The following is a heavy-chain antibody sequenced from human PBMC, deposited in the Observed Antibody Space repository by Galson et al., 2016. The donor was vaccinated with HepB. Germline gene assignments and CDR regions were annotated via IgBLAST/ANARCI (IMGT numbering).Heavy chain of an antibody. J-gene: IGHJ3*02. CDR3: AKESYRSGYDALDM. CDR1: GFTFSSYA. CDR2: ISSSGDST. Sequence: SLRLSCAASGFTFSSYAMTWVRQAPGKGLEWVSDISSSGDSTYYADSVKGRFTISRDNSKNTLNLQMNSLRAEDTAVYYCAKESYRSGYDALDMWGQGTMVSVSS. D-gene: IGHD6-19*01. V-gene: IGHV3-23*01.